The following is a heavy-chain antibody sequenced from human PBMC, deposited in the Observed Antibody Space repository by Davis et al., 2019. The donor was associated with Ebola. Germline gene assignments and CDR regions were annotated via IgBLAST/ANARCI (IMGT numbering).Heavy chain of an antibody. J-gene: IGHJ4*02. Sequence: PGGSLRLSCAASGFTFSNYGMHWVRQAPGKGLEWVAVISYDGSHKYYGRSVKGHLTVSRDNSKNTLYLQMNNVRADDTAVYYCAAPLKMETAMVIAYWGQGTLVTVSS. CDR3: AAPLKMETAMVIAY. D-gene: IGHD5-18*01. CDR1: GFTFSNYG. CDR2: ISYDGSHK. V-gene: IGHV3-30*03.